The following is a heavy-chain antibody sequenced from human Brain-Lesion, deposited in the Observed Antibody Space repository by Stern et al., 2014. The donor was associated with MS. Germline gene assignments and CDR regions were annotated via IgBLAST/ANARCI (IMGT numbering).Heavy chain of an antibody. CDR1: GGSISSGGYY. Sequence: VQLVESGPGLVKPSQTLSLSCTVSGGSISSGGYYWSWIRQPAGKGLEWIGRIFNSGSTSYNPSLTSPVTLSIDTSKNQFSLRLNSMTAADTAVYYCARGRVVPGFQYYATDVWGQGTTVIVSS. CDR2: IFNSGST. CDR3: ARGRVVPGFQYYATDV. V-gene: IGHV4-61*02. D-gene: IGHD2-2*01. J-gene: IGHJ6*02.